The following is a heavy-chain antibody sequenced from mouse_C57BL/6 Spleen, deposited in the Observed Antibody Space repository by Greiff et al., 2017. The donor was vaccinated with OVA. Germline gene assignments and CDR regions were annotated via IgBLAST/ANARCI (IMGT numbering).Heavy chain of an antibody. CDR3: ARTTPDGAMDY. CDR1: GFTFSSYG. V-gene: IGHV5-6*01. Sequence: EVQRVESGGDLVKPGGSLKLSCAASGFTFSSYGMSWVRQTPDKRLEWVATISSGGSYTYYPDSVKGRFTISRDNAKNTLYLQMSSLKSEDTAMYYCARTTPDGAMDYWGQGTSVTVSS. D-gene: IGHD2-3*01. CDR2: ISSGGSYT. J-gene: IGHJ4*01.